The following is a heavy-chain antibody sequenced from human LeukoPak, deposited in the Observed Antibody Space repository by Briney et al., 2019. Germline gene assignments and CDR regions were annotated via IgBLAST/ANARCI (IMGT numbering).Heavy chain of an antibody. CDR1: GGSISSSSYY. D-gene: IGHD4-11*01. V-gene: IGHV4-39*01. CDR2: IYYSGST. Sequence: SETLSLTCTVSGGSISSSSYYWGWIRQPPGTGLECIGSIYYSGSTYYNPSLKSRVTISVDTSKNQFSLKLSSVIAADTAVYYCARRPDYSVADYYYYGMDVWGQGTTVTVSS. CDR3: ARRPDYSVADYYYYGMDV. J-gene: IGHJ6*02.